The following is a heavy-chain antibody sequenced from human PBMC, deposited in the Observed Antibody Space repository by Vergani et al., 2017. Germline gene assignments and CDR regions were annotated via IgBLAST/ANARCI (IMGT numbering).Heavy chain of an antibody. CDR1: GFTFSTYS. Sequence: EVHLVESGGGLVKPGGSLRLSCAASGFTFSTYSMTWVRQAPGKGLEWVSCISSRSSHIYYADSVKGRFTISRDNAKNSLYLQMNSLSAEDTAVYYCARAQSLGTPDIYYYYMDVWGKGTTVTVSS. CDR2: ISSRSSHI. V-gene: IGHV3-21*01. J-gene: IGHJ6*03. CDR3: ARAQSLGTPDIYYYYMDV. D-gene: IGHD7-27*01.